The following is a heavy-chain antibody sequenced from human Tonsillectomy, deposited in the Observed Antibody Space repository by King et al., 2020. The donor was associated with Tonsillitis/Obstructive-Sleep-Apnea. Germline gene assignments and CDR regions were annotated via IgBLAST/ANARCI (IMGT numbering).Heavy chain of an antibody. D-gene: IGHD4-17*01. CDR3: TKAGGTTVTAYFDY. J-gene: IGHJ4*02. Sequence: DGQLVQSGGGLVQPGRSLRLSCAASGFTFDEYAMHWVRQAPGEGLEWVSGISWNSGSIVYTDSVKGRFTISRDNAKNSLYLQMISLRSEDTALYYCTKAGGTTVTAYFDYWGQGTLVTVSS. CDR1: GFTFDEYA. V-gene: IGHV3-9*01. CDR2: ISWNSGSI.